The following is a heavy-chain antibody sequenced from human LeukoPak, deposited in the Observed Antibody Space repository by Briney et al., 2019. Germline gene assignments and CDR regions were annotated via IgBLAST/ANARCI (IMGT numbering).Heavy chain of an antibody. CDR3: ARDLSGDGYPGY. CDR1: GGTFSSYA. J-gene: IGHJ4*02. Sequence: ASVKVSCKASGGTFSSYAISWVRQAPGQGLEWMGRIIPIFGIANYAQKFQGRVTITADKSTSTAYMELSSLRSEDTAVYYCARDLSGDGYPGYWGQGTLATVSS. V-gene: IGHV1-69*04. D-gene: IGHD5-24*01. CDR2: IIPIFGIA.